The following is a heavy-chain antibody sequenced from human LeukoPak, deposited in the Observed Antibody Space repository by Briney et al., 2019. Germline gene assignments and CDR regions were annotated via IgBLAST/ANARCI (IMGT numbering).Heavy chain of an antibody. J-gene: IGHJ4*02. CDR3: AGFRFLEWTYFDY. V-gene: IGHV3-21*01. CDR2: ISSSSSYI. D-gene: IGHD3-3*01. CDR1: GFTFSSYS. Sequence: GGSLRLSCAASGFTFSSYSMNWVRQAPGKGLEWVSSISSSSSYIYYADSVKGRFTISRDNAKNSLYLQMNSLRAEDTVVYYCAGFRFLEWTYFDYWGQGTLVTVSS.